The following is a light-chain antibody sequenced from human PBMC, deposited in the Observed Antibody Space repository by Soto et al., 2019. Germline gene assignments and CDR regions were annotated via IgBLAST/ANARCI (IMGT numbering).Light chain of an antibody. V-gene: IGKV3-20*01. CDR1: QSVSSSY. CDR3: QQYGSSPPT. CDR2: GAS. Sequence: EIVLTQSPVTLSFSPVERSTLSFRASQSVSSSYLAWYQQKPGQAPRLLIYGASSRATGIPDRFSGSGSGTDFTLTISRLEPEDFAVYYCQQYGSSPPTFGQGTKVDIK. J-gene: IGKJ1*01.